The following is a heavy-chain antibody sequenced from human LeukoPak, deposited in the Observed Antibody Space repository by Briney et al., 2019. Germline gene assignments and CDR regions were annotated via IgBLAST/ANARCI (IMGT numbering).Heavy chain of an antibody. CDR2: IYTSGST. V-gene: IGHV4-4*07. D-gene: IGHD1-14*01. CDR3: ARGSTTKPRYYYGMDV. J-gene: IGHJ6*02. Sequence: SETLSLTCTVSGGSISSYYWSWIRQPAGKGLEWIGRIYTSGSTNYNPSLKSRVTMSVDTSKNQFSLKLSSVTAADTAVYYCARGSTTKPRYYYGMDVWGQGTTVTVSS. CDR1: GGSISSYY.